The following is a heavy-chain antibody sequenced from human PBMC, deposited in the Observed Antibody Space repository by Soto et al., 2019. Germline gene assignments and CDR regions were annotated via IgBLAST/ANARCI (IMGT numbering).Heavy chain of an antibody. CDR2: IYYSGST. D-gene: IGHD3-3*01. V-gene: IGHV4-31*03. J-gene: IGHJ3*01. CDR3: ARDGTIFGVAH. Sequence: SEALSLTCPVSGGSISSGGYYWSWIRQHPGKGLEWIGYIYYSGSTYYNPSLKSRVTISVDTSKNQFSLKLSSVTAADTAVYYCARDGTIFGVAHWGQGTMVTVSS. CDR1: GGSISSGGYY.